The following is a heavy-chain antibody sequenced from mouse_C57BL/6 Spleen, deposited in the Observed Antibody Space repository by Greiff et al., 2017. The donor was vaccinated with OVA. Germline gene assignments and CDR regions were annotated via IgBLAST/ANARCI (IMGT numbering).Heavy chain of an antibody. CDR3: ARGVRRLAGGYFDV. J-gene: IGHJ1*03. CDR1: GYTFTSYW. CDR2: INPSNGGT. D-gene: IGHD1-2*01. V-gene: IGHV1-53*01. Sequence: QVQLQQSGTELVKPGASVKLSCKASGYTFTSYWMHWVKQRPGQGLEWIGNINPSNGGTNYTEKFKSKSTLTVDKSSSTAYMQLSSLTSEDAAVYYCARGVRRLAGGYFDVWGKGTTVTVSA.